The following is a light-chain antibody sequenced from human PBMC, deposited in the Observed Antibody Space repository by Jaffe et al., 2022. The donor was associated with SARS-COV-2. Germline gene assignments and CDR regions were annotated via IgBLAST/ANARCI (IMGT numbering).Light chain of an antibody. V-gene: IGLV2-23*01. CDR2: EGS. J-gene: IGLJ2*01. CDR3: CSYAGSSTVV. Sequence: QSALTQPASVSGSPGQTITISCTGTSSDVGSYNLVSWYQQDPGKAPKLIIYEGSKRPSGVSNRFSGSKSGNTASLTISGLQAEDEAEYYCCSYAGSSTVVFGGGTKLSVL. CDR1: SSDVGSYNL.